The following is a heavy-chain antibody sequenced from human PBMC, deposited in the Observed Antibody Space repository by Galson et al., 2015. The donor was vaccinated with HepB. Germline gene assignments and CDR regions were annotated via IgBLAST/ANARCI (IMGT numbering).Heavy chain of an antibody. D-gene: IGHD6-6*01. V-gene: IGHV3-23*01. J-gene: IGHJ2*01. CDR1: GFTFSSYV. CDR2: ISSIDSST. CDR3: AKDVSTSSVWYFDL. Sequence: SLRLSCAASGFTFSSYVMSWVRQAPGKGLEWVSGISSIDSSTYYADSVKGRFTISRDNSKNTLFLQMNSLRADETAVYYCAKDVSTSSVWYFDLWGRGALVTVSS.